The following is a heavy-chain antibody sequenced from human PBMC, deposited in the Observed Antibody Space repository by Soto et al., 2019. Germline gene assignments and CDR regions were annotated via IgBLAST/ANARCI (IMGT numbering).Heavy chain of an antibody. CDR2: IIPNVDAA. V-gene: IGHV1-69*12. D-gene: IGHD2-15*01. Sequence: QFQLVQSGAEVKKPGSSVKVSCKASGGTFNNYAISWVRQAPGQGLEWVGGIIPNVDAANYAQKVQGRVTIAADESAGTAYMELSRLRSEDTAVYYCASEDCRNTNCLKGFDYWGQGTLVTVSS. CDR3: ASEDCRNTNCLKGFDY. CDR1: GGTFNNYA. J-gene: IGHJ4*02.